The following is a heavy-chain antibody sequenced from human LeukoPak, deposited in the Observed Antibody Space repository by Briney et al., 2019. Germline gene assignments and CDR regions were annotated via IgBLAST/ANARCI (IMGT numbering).Heavy chain of an antibody. J-gene: IGHJ3*02. D-gene: IGHD2-2*01. CDR2: INPSGSST. Sequence: ASVKVSCKASGYTFTNYYMHWVRQAPGQGLEWMGIINPSGSSTSYAQKFQGRVTMTRDTSTSTVYMELSSLRSEDTAVYYCARDLPRRGIVVVPAARDAFDIWGQGTMVTVSS. CDR3: ARDLPRRGIVVVPAARDAFDI. CDR1: GYTFTNYY. V-gene: IGHV1-46*01.